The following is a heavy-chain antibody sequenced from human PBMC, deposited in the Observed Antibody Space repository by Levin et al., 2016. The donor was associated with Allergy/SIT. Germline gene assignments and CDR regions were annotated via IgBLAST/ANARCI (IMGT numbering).Heavy chain of an antibody. V-gene: IGHV4-31*02. CDR3: ARVTRVAARPPVSTNFDY. J-gene: IGHJ4*02. CDR2: IYYSGST. Sequence: WIRQPPGKGLEWIGYIYYSGSTYYNPSLKSRVTISVDTSKNQFSLKLSSVTAADTAVYYCARVTRVAARPPVSTNFDYWGQGTLVTVSS. D-gene: IGHD6-6*01.